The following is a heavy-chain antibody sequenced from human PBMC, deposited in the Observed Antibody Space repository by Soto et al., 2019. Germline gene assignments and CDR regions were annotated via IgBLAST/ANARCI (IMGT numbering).Heavy chain of an antibody. D-gene: IGHD3-3*01. Sequence: SETLSLTCTVSGGSISSGGYYWSWIRQHPGKGLEWIGYIYYSGSTYYNPSLKSRVTISVDTSKNQFSLKLSSVTAADTAVYYCARGARFLEWLRTPYYFDYWGQGTLVTVSS. CDR3: ARGARFLEWLRTPYYFDY. V-gene: IGHV4-31*03. CDR1: GGSISSGGYY. CDR2: IYYSGST. J-gene: IGHJ4*02.